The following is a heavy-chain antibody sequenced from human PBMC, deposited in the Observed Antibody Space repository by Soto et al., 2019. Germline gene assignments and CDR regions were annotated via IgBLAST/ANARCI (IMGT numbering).Heavy chain of an antibody. CDR2: IYYSGST. J-gene: IGHJ5*02. Sequence: SETLSLTCTVSGGSISSGGYYWSWIRQHPGKGLEWIGYIYYSGSTYYIPSPKSRVTISVDTSKNQFSLKLSSVTAADTAVYYCSRDRGENDQLLSFMGFDPWGQGTLVTVSS. D-gene: IGHD2-2*01. CDR3: SRDRGENDQLLSFMGFDP. CDR1: GGSISSGGYY. V-gene: IGHV4-31*03.